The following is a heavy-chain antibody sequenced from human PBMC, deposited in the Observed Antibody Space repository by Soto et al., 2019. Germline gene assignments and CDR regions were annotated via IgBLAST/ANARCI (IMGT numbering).Heavy chain of an antibody. V-gene: IGHV1-3*01. CDR3: ARGYGGPIGWFDP. CDR1: GYTFTSYA. CDR2: INAGNGNT. D-gene: IGHD3-16*01. J-gene: IGHJ5*02. Sequence: QVQLVQSGAEAKKPGASVKVSCKDSGYTFTSYAMHWVRQAPGQRLEWMGWINAGNGNTKYSQKFQGRVTITRDTSASTAYMELSSLRSEDTAVYYCARGYGGPIGWFDPWGQGTLVTVSS.